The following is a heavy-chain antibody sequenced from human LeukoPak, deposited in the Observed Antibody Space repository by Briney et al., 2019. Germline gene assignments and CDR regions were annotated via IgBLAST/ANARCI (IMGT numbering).Heavy chain of an antibody. CDR1: GFTFSSYE. Sequence: PGGSLRLSCAASGFTFSSYEMNWVRQAPGKGLEWVSYISSSGTAIFYADSVKGRFTISRDNAKNSLFLQMNSLRAEDTAVYYCEPTYYYGSGILNWGQGTLVTVSS. V-gene: IGHV3-48*03. D-gene: IGHD3-10*01. J-gene: IGHJ4*02. CDR2: ISSSGTAI. CDR3: EPTYYYGSGILN.